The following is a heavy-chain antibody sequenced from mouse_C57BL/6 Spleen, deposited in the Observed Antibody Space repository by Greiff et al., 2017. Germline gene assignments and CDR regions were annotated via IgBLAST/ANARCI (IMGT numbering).Heavy chain of an antibody. CDR1: GYAFSSSW. J-gene: IGHJ1*03. V-gene: IGHV1-82*01. Sequence: QVQLQQSGPELVKPGASVKISCKASGYAFSSSWMNWVKQRPGKGLEWIGRIYPGDGDTNYNGKFKGKATLTADKSSSTAYLQLSSLTSEDSAVYFCARGDPFDGWGTGTTVTVSS. CDR3: ARGDPFDG. CDR2: IYPGDGDT.